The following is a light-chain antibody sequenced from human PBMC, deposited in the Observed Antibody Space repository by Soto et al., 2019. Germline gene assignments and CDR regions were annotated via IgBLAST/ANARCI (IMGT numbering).Light chain of an antibody. CDR1: QSVRSSY. J-gene: IGKJ1*01. Sequence: EIVLTQSPGTLSLSPGERATLSCRASQSVRSSYLAWYQQKPGQAPRLLIYGASSRATGIPDRFSGSGSGTDFTLTISRLEPEDFAVYYCQQYGSGTFGQGTKVEIK. V-gene: IGKV3-20*01. CDR2: GAS. CDR3: QQYGSGT.